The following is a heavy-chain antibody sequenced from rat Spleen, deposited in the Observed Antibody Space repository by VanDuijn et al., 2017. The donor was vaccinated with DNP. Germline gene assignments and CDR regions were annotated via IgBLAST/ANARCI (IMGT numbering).Heavy chain of an antibody. Sequence: EVQLVESGGGLVQPGRSLKLSCAASGFIFSNYDMSWVRQAPTKGLEWVASISPSGDSTYYRDSVKGRFTVSRDNAKRSLYLQMDSLRSEDTATYYCVRHEDSSSHIYGFAYWGQGTLVTVSS. CDR3: VRHEDSSSHIYGFAY. CDR1: GFIFSNYD. J-gene: IGHJ3*01. D-gene: IGHD1-2*01. V-gene: IGHV5-25*01. CDR2: ISPSGDST.